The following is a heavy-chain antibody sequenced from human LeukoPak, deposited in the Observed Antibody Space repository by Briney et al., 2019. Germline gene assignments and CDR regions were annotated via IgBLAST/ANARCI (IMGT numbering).Heavy chain of an antibody. V-gene: IGHV1-2*02. Sequence: ASVKVSCKASGYTFTAYYMHWVRQAPGQGLEWMGWINPNSCGTNYAQKFQGRVTMTRDTSISTAYMELSRLTSDDTAVYYGVRDNIAAAGYYMDVWGKGTTVTVSS. CDR3: VRDNIAAAGYYMDV. CDR2: INPNSCGT. J-gene: IGHJ6*03. D-gene: IGHD6-13*01. CDR1: GYTFTAYY.